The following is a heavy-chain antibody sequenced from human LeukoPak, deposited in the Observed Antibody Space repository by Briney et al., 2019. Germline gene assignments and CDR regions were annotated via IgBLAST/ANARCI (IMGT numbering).Heavy chain of an antibody. CDR1: GFSFSNYW. CDR3: ADLGYCSGGSCSSTDSY. Sequence: GGSLRLSCAASGFSFSNYWMHWVRQAPGKGLVWVSRINSDGSTTDYADSVKGRFTISRDNAKNTLYLQMNSLRAEDTAVYYCADLGYCSGGSCSSTDSYWGQGTLVTVSS. J-gene: IGHJ4*02. V-gene: IGHV3-74*01. D-gene: IGHD2-15*01. CDR2: INSDGSTT.